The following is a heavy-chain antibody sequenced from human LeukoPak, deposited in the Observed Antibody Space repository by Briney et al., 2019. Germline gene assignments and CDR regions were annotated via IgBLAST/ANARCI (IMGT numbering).Heavy chain of an antibody. V-gene: IGHV3-23*01. CDR3: AKEGYPDSSGAFDS. CDR1: GFTFSTYA. J-gene: IGHJ4*02. Sequence: GGSLRLSCAASGFTFSTYAMNWVRQAPGKGLEWVSGITGSGGTTFYADSVKGRFTISRDNSKSTLYLQMNSLRAEGTAIYYCAKEGYPDSSGAFDSWGQGTLVTGSS. CDR2: ITGSGGTT. D-gene: IGHD3-22*01.